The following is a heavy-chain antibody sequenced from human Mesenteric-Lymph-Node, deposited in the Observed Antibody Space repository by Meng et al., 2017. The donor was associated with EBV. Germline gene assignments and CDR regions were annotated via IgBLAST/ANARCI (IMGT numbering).Heavy chain of an antibody. V-gene: IGHV4-39*01. CDR1: GASISTSSSY. CDR3: ARSDSSGSSHPFDH. D-gene: IGHD6-19*01. J-gene: IGHJ4*02. CDR2: MYYTGGT. Sequence: QRQPQESGPGLVKPSETLSLTCTVSGASISTSSSYWGWIRQPAGKGLEWIGSMYYTGGTYYNPSLNSRVTISLETANNQFSLRLTSVTAADTAVYYCARSDSSGSSHPFDHWGQGTLVTVSS.